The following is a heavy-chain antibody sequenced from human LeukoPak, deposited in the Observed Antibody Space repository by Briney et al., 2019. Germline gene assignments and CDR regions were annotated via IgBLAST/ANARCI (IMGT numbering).Heavy chain of an antibody. CDR1: GFTFSSYG. CDR3: AELGITMIGGV. Sequence: PGGSLRLSCVTSGFTFSSYGMSWVRQAPGKGLEWVSAISGSGGSTYYADSVKGRVTIARDNSKNTLYLQMNSLRAEDTAVYYCAELGITMIGGVWGKGTTVTISS. D-gene: IGHD3-10*02. CDR2: ISGSGGST. J-gene: IGHJ6*04. V-gene: IGHV3-23*01.